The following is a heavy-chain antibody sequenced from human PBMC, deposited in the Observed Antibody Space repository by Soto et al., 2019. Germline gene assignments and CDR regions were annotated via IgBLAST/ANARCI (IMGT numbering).Heavy chain of an antibody. CDR2: IYYSGST. Sequence: SETLSLTCTVSGGSISSGGYYWSWIRQHPGKGLEWIGYIYYSGSTYYNPSLKSRVTISVDTSKNQFSLKLSSVTAADTAVYYCARYCSGGSCYSGADWGQGTLVTVSS. CDR3: ARYCSGGSCYSGAD. D-gene: IGHD2-15*01. V-gene: IGHV4-31*03. CDR1: GGSISSGGYY. J-gene: IGHJ4*02.